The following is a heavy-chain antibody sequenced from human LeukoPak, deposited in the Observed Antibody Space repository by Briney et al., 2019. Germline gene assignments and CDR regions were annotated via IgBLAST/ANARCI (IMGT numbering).Heavy chain of an antibody. Sequence: PSETLSLTCAISGGSISGTPYYWGWTRQPPGQGLEWIGSIYYSGSTYYNPSLKSRLTISVDTSKNQFSLKLSSVTAADTAVYYCARASTIFGHFAYWGRGTLVTVSS. CDR3: ARASTIFGHFAY. CDR1: GGSISGTPYY. D-gene: IGHD3-3*01. V-gene: IGHV4-39*07. J-gene: IGHJ4*02. CDR2: IYYSGST.